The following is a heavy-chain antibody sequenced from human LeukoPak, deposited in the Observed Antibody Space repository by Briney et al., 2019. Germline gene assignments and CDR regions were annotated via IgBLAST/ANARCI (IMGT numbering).Heavy chain of an antibody. CDR2: IYYSGST. CDR1: GGSISSYY. Sequence: SETLSLTCTVSGGSISSYYWSWTRQPPGKGLEGIGYIYYSGSTNYNPSLKSRVTITVDTSKNQFSLKLSSVTAADTAVYYCARRGMDYYGSGSYYRYYFDYWGQGTLVTVSS. V-gene: IGHV4-59*01. CDR3: ARRGMDYYGSGSYYRYYFDY. J-gene: IGHJ4*02. D-gene: IGHD3-10*01.